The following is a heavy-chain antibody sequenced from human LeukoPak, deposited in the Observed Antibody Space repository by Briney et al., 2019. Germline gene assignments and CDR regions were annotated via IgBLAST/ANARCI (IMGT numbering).Heavy chain of an antibody. V-gene: IGHV3-53*03. D-gene: IGHD2-8*01. CDR1: GFTVSDYY. CDR2: IYMSGGT. J-gene: IGHJ3*02. Sequence: VGSLRLSCVVSGFTVSDYYMSWVRQAPGRGLEWVAAIYMSGGTYYRDSVKGRFTISRDTSKRTVSLLMNRLRVEDTAVYYCSRHGEMGDSFDIWGQGTTVAVSS. CDR3: SRHGEMGDSFDI.